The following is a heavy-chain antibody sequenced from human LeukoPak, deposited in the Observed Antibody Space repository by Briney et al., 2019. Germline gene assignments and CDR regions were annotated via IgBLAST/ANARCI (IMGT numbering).Heavy chain of an antibody. J-gene: IGHJ4*02. CDR1: GYSFTSSW. D-gene: IGHD6-13*01. V-gene: IGHV5-51*01. CDR3: ARDMAAAGTDVFDY. Sequence: PGESLKISCKGSGYSFTSSWIGWVRQMPGKGLEWMGIIYPGASDTRYSPSFQGQVTISVDKSITTAYLQWSSLKASDTAMYYCARDMAAAGTDVFDYWGQGTLVIVSS. CDR2: IYPGASDT.